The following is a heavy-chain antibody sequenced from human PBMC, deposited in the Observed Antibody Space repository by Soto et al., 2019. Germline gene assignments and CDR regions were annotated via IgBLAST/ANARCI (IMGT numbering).Heavy chain of an antibody. CDR1: GFTFSNYA. CDR2: ILSDEINK. CDR3: AIIATSGGGDAFDI. V-gene: IGHV3-30-3*01. J-gene: IGHJ3*02. Sequence: ESGGGVVQPGRSLRLSCAASGFTFSNYAMHWVRQAPGKGLEWVAAILSDEINKYSADSVKGRFPISRDNSKNTLYLQMNSRRPEDTAVYYCAIIATSGGGDAFDIWGQWTMVTVSS. D-gene: IGHD6-13*01.